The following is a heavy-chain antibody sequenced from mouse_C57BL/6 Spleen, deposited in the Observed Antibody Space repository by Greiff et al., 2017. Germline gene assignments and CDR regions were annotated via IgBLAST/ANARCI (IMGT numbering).Heavy chain of an antibody. J-gene: IGHJ4*01. V-gene: IGHV1-69*01. CDR2: IDPSDSYT. CDR1: GYTFTSYW. Sequence: VQLQQPGAELVMPGASVKLSCKASGYTFTSYWMHWVKQRPGQGLEWIGEIDPSDSYTNYNQKFKGKSTLTVDKSSSTAYIQLSILTSEDSAVYYCAVYYGSSYDAMDYWGQGTSVTVSS. CDR3: AVYYGSSYDAMDY. D-gene: IGHD1-1*01.